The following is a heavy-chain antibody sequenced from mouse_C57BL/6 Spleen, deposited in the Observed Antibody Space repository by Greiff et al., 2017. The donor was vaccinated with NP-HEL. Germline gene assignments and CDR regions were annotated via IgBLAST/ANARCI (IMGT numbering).Heavy chain of an antibody. CDR1: GFTFSSYG. D-gene: IGHD1-1*01. V-gene: IGHV5-6*01. J-gene: IGHJ2*01. CDR2: ISSGGSYT. CDR3: ARRGITTVVEDY. Sequence: DVHLVESGGDLVKPGGSLKLSCAASGFTFSSYGMSWVRQTPDKRLEWVATISSGGSYTYYPDSVKGRFTISRDNAKNTLYLQMSSLKSEDTAMYYCARRGITTVVEDYWGQGTTLTVSS.